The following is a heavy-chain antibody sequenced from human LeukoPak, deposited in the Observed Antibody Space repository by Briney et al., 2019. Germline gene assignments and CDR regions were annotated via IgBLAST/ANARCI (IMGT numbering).Heavy chain of an antibody. CDR1: GFTFEYYA. V-gene: IGHV3-9*01. CDR2: ISWNSGSI. J-gene: IGHJ6*03. D-gene: IGHD2-2*01. CDR3: ARPHAQVVPAAMSFLYYYMDV. Sequence: PGGSLRLSCAASGFTFEYYAMHWVRQAPGKALEWVSGISWNSGSILYANSVKGRFTISRDNAKISLYLQMNSLRAEDTAVYYCARPHAQVVPAAMSFLYYYMDVWGKGTTVTVSS.